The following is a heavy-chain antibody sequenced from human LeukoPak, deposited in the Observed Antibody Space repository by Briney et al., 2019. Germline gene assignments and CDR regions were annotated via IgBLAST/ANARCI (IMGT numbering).Heavy chain of an antibody. Sequence: PSETLSLTCTVSGGSISSYYWSWIRQPPGKGLEWIGYIYYSGSTNYNPSLKSRVTISVDTSKNQFSLKLSSVTAADTAVYYCARTKGHVWFRELSTLDGWGQGTLVTVSS. CDR2: IYYSGST. D-gene: IGHD3-10*01. CDR3: ARTKGHVWFRELSTLDG. CDR1: GGSISSYY. J-gene: IGHJ4*02. V-gene: IGHV4-59*01.